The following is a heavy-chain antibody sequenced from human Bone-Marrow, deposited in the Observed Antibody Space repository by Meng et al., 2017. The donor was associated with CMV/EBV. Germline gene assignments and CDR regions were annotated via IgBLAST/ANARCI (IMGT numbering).Heavy chain of an antibody. Sequence: GGSLRLSCAASGFTFSSYSMNWVRQAPGKGLEWVSYISSSSSTICYADSVKGRFTISRDNAKNSLYLQMNSLRAEDTAVYYCARSMYYDFWSGYRGYFDLWGRGTLVTVSS. J-gene: IGHJ2*01. D-gene: IGHD3-3*01. CDR1: GFTFSSYS. CDR3: ARSMYYDFWSGYRGYFDL. V-gene: IGHV3-48*04. CDR2: ISSSSSTI.